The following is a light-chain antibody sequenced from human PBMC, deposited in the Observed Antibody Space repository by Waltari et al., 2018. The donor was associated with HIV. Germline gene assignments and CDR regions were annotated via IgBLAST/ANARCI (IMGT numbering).Light chain of an antibody. CDR1: SSDVGGYNL. Sequence: QSALTQPASVSRSPGQSITLSCTGTSSDVGGYNLVSWYQQHPGKAPKLMIYEVSKRLSGVSNRFSGTKSGNTASLTISGLQAEDEADYYCCAYAGSTPYVIFGGGTKLTVL. V-gene: IGLV2-23*02. CDR2: EVS. J-gene: IGLJ2*01. CDR3: CAYAGSTPYVI.